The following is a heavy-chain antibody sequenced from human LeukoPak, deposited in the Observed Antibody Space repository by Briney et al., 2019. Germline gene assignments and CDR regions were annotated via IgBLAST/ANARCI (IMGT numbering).Heavy chain of an antibody. D-gene: IGHD7-27*01. J-gene: IGHJ3*02. CDR1: RGSINSGDYY. CDR3: AGKLGEDALDI. Sequence: SQTLSLTCIISRGSINSGDYYWRWIRQPPGKGLEWIGYIYYNGDTFYNPSLKSRFFISVDTSRNRFSLKMSSVTAADTAVYFCAGKLGEDALDIWGQGTMVTVSS. V-gene: IGHV4-30-4*08. CDR2: IYYNGDT.